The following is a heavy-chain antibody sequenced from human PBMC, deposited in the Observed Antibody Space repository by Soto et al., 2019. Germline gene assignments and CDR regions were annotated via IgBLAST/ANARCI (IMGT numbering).Heavy chain of an antibody. D-gene: IGHD2-21*02. CDR1: GDTFTDYY. V-gene: IGHV1-46*01. Sequence: QVQLMQSGAEVKKPGASVKVSCKASGDTFTDYYIHWVRQAPGQGLEWMGTVNPSGGHTTYAQHFRGRVTMTRDPATSTLDMELTSLQSDATAIYYCARVRHVVVVTAALDYGGQGTLVTVSS. CDR3: ARVRHVVVVTAALDY. J-gene: IGHJ4*02. CDR2: VNPSGGHT.